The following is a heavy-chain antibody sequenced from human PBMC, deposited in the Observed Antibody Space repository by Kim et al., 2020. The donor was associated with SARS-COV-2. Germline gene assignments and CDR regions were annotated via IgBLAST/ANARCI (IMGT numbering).Heavy chain of an antibody. J-gene: IGHJ2*01. Sequence: TYAQGFTGRFVFSLDTSVSTADLQISSLKAEDTAVYYCARARIAVPGFDLWGRGTLVTVSS. CDR3: ARARIAVPGFDL. D-gene: IGHD6-19*01. V-gene: IGHV7-4-1*02.